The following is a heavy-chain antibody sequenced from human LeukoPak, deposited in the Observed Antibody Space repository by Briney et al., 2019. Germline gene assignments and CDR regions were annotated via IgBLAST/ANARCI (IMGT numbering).Heavy chain of an antibody. J-gene: IGHJ4*02. Sequence: PSETLSLTCTVSGGSISSSSYYWGWIRQPPGTGLEWIGSIYYSGSTYYNPSLKSRVTISVDTSKNQFSLKLSSVTAADTAVYYFATKPGYSSSWYDYWGQGTLVTVSS. CDR2: IYYSGST. V-gene: IGHV4-39*01. CDR3: ATKPGYSSSWYDY. CDR1: GGSISSSSYY. D-gene: IGHD6-13*01.